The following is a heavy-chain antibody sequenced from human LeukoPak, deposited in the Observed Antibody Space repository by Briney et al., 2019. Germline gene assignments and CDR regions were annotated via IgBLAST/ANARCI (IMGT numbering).Heavy chain of an antibody. CDR2: ISGSGDYT. CDR3: AKDRASGSGSYSYRGFDY. J-gene: IGHJ4*02. CDR1: GFTFSNYA. V-gene: IGHV3-23*01. D-gene: IGHD6-19*01. Sequence: PGGSLRLSCAASGFTFSNYAMSWVRQAPGRGLEWVSAISGSGDYTNYADSVKGRFTISRDNSKNTLYLQMNSLRAEDTAVYYCAKDRASGSGSYSYRGFDYWGQGTLVTVSP.